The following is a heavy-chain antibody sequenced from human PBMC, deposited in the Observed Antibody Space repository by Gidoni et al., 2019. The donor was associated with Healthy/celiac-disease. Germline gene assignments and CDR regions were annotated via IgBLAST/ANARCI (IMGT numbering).Heavy chain of an antibody. CDR2: FNPNSGGT. V-gene: IGHV1-2*07. D-gene: IGHD2-21*01. Sequence: QEQLVQSGAAVKKPGASVKVTCRASGYTFTDYYMHWVRQAPEPGLEWMGWFNPNSGGTKYAPKFQDSVSMTTDTSSSTAYMEVSRLTSDDTAVYYCARGTIRMDVWGQGTTVTVSS. CDR1: GYTFTDYY. J-gene: IGHJ6*02. CDR3: ARGTIRMDV.